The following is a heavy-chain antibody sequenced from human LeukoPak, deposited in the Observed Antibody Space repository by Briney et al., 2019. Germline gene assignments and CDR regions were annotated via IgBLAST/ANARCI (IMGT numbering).Heavy chain of an antibody. J-gene: IGHJ6*02. V-gene: IGHV1-8*01. Sequence: ASVKVSCKTSGYTFSNYDINWVRQATEQGLEWMGWMNPHSGHAGFAQKFQGRVAMTRNTSITTAYMEISSLKSEDTAVYYCASGPRVQLFYYAMDVWGQGTTVTVSS. D-gene: IGHD5-24*01. CDR2: MNPHSGHA. CDR1: GYTFSNYD. CDR3: ASGPRVQLFYYAMDV.